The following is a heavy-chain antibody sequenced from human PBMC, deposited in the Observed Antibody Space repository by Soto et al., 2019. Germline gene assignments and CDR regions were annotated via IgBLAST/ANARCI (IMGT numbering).Heavy chain of an antibody. D-gene: IGHD5-12*01. V-gene: IGHV3-15*07. CDR2: IKSKTDGGTT. J-gene: IGHJ6*02. CDR3: TTDHPPVDVYYYGMDV. Sequence: GGSLRLSCAASGFTFSNAWMNWVRQAPGKGLEWVGRIKSKTDGGTTDYAAPVKGRFTISRDDSKNTLYLQMNSLKTEDTAVYYCTTDHPPVDVYYYGMDVWGQGTTVTVSS. CDR1: GFTFSNAW.